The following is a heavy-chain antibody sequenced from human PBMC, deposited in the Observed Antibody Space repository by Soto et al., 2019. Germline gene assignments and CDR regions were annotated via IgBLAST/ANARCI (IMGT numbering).Heavy chain of an antibody. CDR3: ASAYYDSSGYYVPVDY. D-gene: IGHD3-22*01. Sequence: ASVKVSCKASGYTFTGYYMHWVRQAPGQGLEWMGWINPNSGGRNYAQKFEGRVTMTRDTSISTAYMELRRLRSDDTAVYYRASAYYDSSGYYVPVDYWGQGTLVTVSS. V-gene: IGHV1-2*02. CDR1: GYTFTGYY. J-gene: IGHJ4*02. CDR2: INPNSGGR.